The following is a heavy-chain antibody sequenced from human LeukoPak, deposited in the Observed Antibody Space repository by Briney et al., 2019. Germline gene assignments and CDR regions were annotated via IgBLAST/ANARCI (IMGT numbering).Heavy chain of an antibody. J-gene: IGHJ4*02. CDR3: AGHHPRNTVDF. CDR1: GGSISSFY. V-gene: IGHV4-4*07. Sequence: SETLSLTCTVSGGSISSFYWSWIRQPAGKGLEWIGRIYTSGSTNYNPSLKSRVTMSVDTSKNQFSLKLSSVTAADTAVYYCAGHHPRNTVDFWGQGTLVTVSS. CDR2: IYTSGST. D-gene: IGHD2/OR15-2a*01.